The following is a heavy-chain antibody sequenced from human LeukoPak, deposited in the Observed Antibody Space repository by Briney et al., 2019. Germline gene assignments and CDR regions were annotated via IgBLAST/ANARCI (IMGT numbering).Heavy chain of an antibody. CDR3: ASEPLSYDYVWGSYRYGVAFDI. CDR1: GYSISSGYY. J-gene: IGHJ3*02. Sequence: SETLSLTCTVSGYSISSGYYWGWIRQPPGKGLEWIGSIYHSGSTYYNPSLKSRVTISVDTSKNQFSLKLSSVTAADTAVYYCASEPLSYDYVWGSYRYGVAFDIWGQGTMVTVSS. V-gene: IGHV4-38-2*02. D-gene: IGHD3-16*02. CDR2: IYHSGST.